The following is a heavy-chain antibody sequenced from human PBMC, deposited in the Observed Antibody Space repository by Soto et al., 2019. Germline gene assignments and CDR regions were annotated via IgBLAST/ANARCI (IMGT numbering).Heavy chain of an antibody. CDR1: GGTFSSFT. CDR3: AKDRRADGEAYYYYAMDV. V-gene: IGHV1-69*01. Sequence: QVQLVQSGAEVKKPGSSVKVSCKASGGTFSSFTISWVRQAPGQGLEWMGGIIPIYGTANYAQKFQGRVTIIADASTRTAYMEPSSLRSEDTAVYYCAKDRRADGEAYYYYAMDVWGQGTTVTVSS. D-gene: IGHD7-27*01. CDR2: IIPIYGTA. J-gene: IGHJ6*02.